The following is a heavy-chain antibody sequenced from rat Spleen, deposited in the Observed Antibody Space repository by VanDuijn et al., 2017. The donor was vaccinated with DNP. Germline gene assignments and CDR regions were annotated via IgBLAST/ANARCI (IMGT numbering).Heavy chain of an antibody. CDR1: GFTFSDYY. Sequence: VQLVESGGGLVQPGRSLKLSCAASGFTFSDYYMAWVRQAPKKGLEWMGVMWSDGDTSYNSALKSRLSISRDTSKSQVFLKMNSLQTEDTATYYCASDGYWGQGVMVTVSS. CDR3: ASDGY. V-gene: IGHV2-32*01. CDR2: MWSDGDT. J-gene: IGHJ2*01.